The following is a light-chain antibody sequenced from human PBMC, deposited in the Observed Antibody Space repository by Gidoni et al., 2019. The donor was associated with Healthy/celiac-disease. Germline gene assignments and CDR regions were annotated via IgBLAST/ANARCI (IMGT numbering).Light chain of an antibody. CDR2: GAS. Sequence: EIVMTQSPATLSVSPGERATLSCRASQSVSSNLAWYQQKPGQAPRLLIYGASTRATGIPARFSGSGSGTEFTLTISSLQSEDFAVYYCQQYNNWPPSTFGRKGPRWKSN. CDR1: QSVSSN. CDR3: QQYNNWPPST. V-gene: IGKV3-15*01. J-gene: IGKJ1*01.